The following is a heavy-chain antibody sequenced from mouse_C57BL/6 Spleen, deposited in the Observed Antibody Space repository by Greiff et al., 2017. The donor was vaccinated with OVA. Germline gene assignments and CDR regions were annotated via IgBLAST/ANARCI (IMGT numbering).Heavy chain of an antibody. V-gene: IGHV2-5*01. D-gene: IGHD2-3*01. CDR3: AKNDGYLAY. CDR2: IWSGGST. CDR1: GFSLTSYG. J-gene: IGHJ3*01. Sequence: VQLQQSGPGLVQPSQSLSISCTVSGFSLTSYGVHWVRQSPGKGLEWLGVIWSGGSTDYNAAFMYRMRISKVNSKSQVFFKMNSLQADDTAICYCAKNDGYLAYWGQGTLVTVSA.